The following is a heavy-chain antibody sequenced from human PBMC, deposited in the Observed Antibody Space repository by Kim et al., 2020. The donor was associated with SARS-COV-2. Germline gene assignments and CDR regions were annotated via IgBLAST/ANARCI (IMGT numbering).Heavy chain of an antibody. CDR3: ARHRRAEYYDFWSGYFNYYYYMDV. V-gene: IGHV4-39*01. CDR2: IYYSGST. J-gene: IGHJ6*03. D-gene: IGHD3-3*01. CDR1: GGSISSSSYY. Sequence: SETLSLTCTVSGGSISSSSYYWGWIRQPPGKGLEWIGSIYYSGSTYYNPSLKSRVTISVDTSKNQFSLKLSSVTAADTAVYYCARHRRAEYYDFWSGYFNYYYYMDVWGKGTTVTVSS.